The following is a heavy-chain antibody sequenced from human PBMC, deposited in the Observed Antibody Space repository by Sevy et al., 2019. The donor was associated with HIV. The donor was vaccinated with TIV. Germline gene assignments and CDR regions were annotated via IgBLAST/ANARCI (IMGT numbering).Heavy chain of an antibody. CDR2: ISGSSSHT. D-gene: IGHD2-2*02. CDR1: GFTFSDFY. CDR3: ARDWRGDYTLFDY. J-gene: IGHJ4*02. Sequence: GGSLRLSCAASGFTFSDFYMSWIRQAPGKGLEWISYISGSSSHTHYADSVKGRFTISRDNARTSLYLQMHSLRAEDTAVDYCARDWRGDYTLFDYWGQGTLVTVSS. V-gene: IGHV3-11*06.